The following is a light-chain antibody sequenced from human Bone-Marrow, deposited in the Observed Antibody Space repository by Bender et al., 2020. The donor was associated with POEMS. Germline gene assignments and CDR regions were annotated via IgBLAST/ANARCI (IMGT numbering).Light chain of an antibody. V-gene: IGLV3-21*01. CDR1: NIGGKS. J-gene: IGLJ2*01. Sequence: SYVVTQPPSVSVAPGKAAGITCGGDNIGGKSVHWYRQRPGQAPVMVIYDDSDRPSGIPERFSGSNSGNTATLTISTVEAGDEADYCCQVWDTTMLHPVFGGGTKLTVL. CDR2: DDS. CDR3: QVWDTTMLHPV.